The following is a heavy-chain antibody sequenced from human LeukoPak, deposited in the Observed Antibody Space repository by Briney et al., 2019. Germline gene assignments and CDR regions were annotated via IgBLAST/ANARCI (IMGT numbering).Heavy chain of an antibody. V-gene: IGHV3-49*04. J-gene: IGHJ6*02. CDR1: GFTFGDYA. Sequence: GGSLRLSCTASGFTFGDYAMSWVRQAPGKGLEWVGFIRSKAYGGTTEYAASVKGRFTISRDDSKSIAYLQMNSLKTEDTAVYYCTRDRATMVRGGYYYYGMDVWGQGTTVTVSS. D-gene: IGHD3-10*01. CDR3: TRDRATMVRGGYYYYGMDV. CDR2: IRSKAYGGTT.